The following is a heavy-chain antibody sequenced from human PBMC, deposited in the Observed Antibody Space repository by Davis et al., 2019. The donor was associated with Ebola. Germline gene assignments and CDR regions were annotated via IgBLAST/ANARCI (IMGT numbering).Heavy chain of an antibody. J-gene: IGHJ4*02. V-gene: IGHV3-30*03. D-gene: IGHD4-23*01. CDR2: ISYDGSNK. Sequence: GESLKISCAASGFTFSSYGMHWVRQAPGKGLEWVAVISYDGSNKYYADSVKGRFTISRDNSKNTLYLQMNSLRAEDTAVYYCASGGNIPFEYWGQGILVSVSS. CDR3: ASGGNIPFEY. CDR1: GFTFSSYG.